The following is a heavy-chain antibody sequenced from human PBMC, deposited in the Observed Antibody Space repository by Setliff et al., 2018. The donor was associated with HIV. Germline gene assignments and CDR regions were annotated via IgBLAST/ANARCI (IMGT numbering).Heavy chain of an antibody. V-gene: IGHV4-39*07. CDR1: YSSLTSNNFY. J-gene: IGHJ4*02. Sequence: SEILSLTCSVSYSSLTSNNFYWGWIRQPPGRGLEWIGNIYYTGTTYYNSSLKSRVRISADTSTNQFSLNVTSVTAADTAVYYCARGNYYNMWADPFDYWGQGTLVTVSS. CDR2: IYYTGTT. CDR3: ARGNYYNMWADPFDY. D-gene: IGHD3-10*01.